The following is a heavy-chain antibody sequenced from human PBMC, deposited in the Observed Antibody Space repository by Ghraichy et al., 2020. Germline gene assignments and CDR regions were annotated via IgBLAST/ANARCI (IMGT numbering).Heavy chain of an antibody. CDR1: GGSISSYY. V-gene: IGHV4-59*01. CDR2: IYYSGST. D-gene: IGHD3-22*01. CDR3: ASISYRVYDSSGYPRGYFQH. J-gene: IGHJ1*01. Sequence: SETLSLTCTVSGGSISSYYWSWIRQPPGKGLEWIGYIYYSGSTNYNPSLKSRVTISVDTSKNQFSLKLSSVTAADTAVYYCASISYRVYDSSGYPRGYFQHWGQGTLVTVSS.